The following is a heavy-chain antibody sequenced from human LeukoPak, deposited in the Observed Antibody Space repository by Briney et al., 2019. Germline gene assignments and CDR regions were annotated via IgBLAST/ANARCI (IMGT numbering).Heavy chain of an antibody. J-gene: IGHJ2*01. V-gene: IGHV3-23*01. CDR1: GFTFSSYA. CDR3: ARDKGLSWYFDL. Sequence: GGSLRLSCAASGFTFSSYAMSWVRQAPGKGLEWVSAISGSGGSTYYADSVKGRFTISRDNAKNSLYLQMNSLRAEDTAVYYCARDKGLSWYFDLWGRGTLVTVSS. CDR2: ISGSGGST.